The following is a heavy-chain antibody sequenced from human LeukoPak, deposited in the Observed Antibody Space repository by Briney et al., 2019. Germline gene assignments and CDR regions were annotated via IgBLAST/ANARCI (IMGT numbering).Heavy chain of an antibody. D-gene: IGHD3-10*01. CDR2: IYHSGST. Sequence: SETLSLTCAVSGSSISSGYYWGWIRQPPGKGLEWIGSIYHSGSTYYNPSLKSRVTISVDTSKNQSSLKLTSVTAADTAVYYCARMPTMETFHVWGQGIMVTVSS. J-gene: IGHJ3*01. CDR1: GSSISSGYY. V-gene: IGHV4-38-2*01. CDR3: ARMPTMETFHV.